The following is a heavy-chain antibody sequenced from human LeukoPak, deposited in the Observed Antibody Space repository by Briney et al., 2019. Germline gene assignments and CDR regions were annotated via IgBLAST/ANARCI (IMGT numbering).Heavy chain of an antibody. CDR1: GGSVSSGSYY. D-gene: IGHD2-2*02. CDR3: ARAPTRFCGDTTCYNRSWFDP. CDR2: IYYTGST. Sequence: SETLSLTCSVSGGSVSSGSYYWSWIRQAPGKKLEWIGYIYYTGSTDYNPSLKSRVTMSVDTSKNQFSLRLSSVTAADTAISHCARAPTRFCGDTTCYNRSWFDPWGQGTLVTVSS. V-gene: IGHV4-61*01. J-gene: IGHJ5*02.